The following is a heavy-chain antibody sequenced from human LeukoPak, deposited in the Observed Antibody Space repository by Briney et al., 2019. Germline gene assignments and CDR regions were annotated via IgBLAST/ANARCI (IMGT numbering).Heavy chain of an antibody. V-gene: IGHV1-2*02. J-gene: IGHJ4*02. CDR3: ARDRSWAIFGVVIMYYFDY. CDR2: INPNSGGT. D-gene: IGHD3-3*01. Sequence: GPSVKVSCKASGYTFTGYYMHWVRQAPGQGLEWMGWINPNSGGTNYAQKFQGRVTMTRDTSISTAYMELSRLRSDDTAVYYCARDRSWAIFGVVIMYYFDYWGQGTLVTVSS. CDR1: GYTFTGYY.